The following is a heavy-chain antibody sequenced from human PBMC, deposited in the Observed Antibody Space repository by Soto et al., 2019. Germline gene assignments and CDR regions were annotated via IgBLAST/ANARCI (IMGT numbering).Heavy chain of an antibody. CDR1: GGSIRSFF. V-gene: IGHV4-59*04. CDR2: IYYSGYT. CDR3: ARHNGPLYVGYYYDMEV. Sequence: SETLSLTCTVSGGSIRSFFWSWIRQPPGKGLEWIGYIYYSGYTYYNPSLKSRVTISVDTSKNQFSLKLSSVTAADTAVYYCARHNGPLYVGYYYDMEVWGQGTTVTVSS. D-gene: IGHD3-16*01. J-gene: IGHJ6*02.